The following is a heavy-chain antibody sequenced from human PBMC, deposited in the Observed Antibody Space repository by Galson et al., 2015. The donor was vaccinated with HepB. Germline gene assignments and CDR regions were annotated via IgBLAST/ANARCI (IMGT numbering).Heavy chain of an antibody. D-gene: IGHD6-19*01. Sequence: SLRLSCAASGFTFSSYAMHWVRQAPGKGLEYVSAISSNGGSTYYADSVKGRFTISRDNSKNTLYLQMSSLRAEDTAVYYCVKGRGWSGWNLNWFDPWGQGTLVTVSS. CDR3: VKGRGWSGWNLNWFDP. CDR1: GFTFSSYA. J-gene: IGHJ5*02. V-gene: IGHV3-64D*06. CDR2: ISSNGGST.